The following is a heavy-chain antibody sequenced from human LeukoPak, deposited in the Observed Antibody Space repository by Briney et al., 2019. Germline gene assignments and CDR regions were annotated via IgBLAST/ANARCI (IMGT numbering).Heavy chain of an antibody. CDR1: GYTFTSYA. J-gene: IGHJ4*02. Sequence: ASVKVSCKASGYTFTSYAMHWVRQAPGQRLEWMGWINAGNGNTKYSQKFQGRVTITRGTSASTAYMELSSLRSEDTAVYYCARDQAAALYYFDYWGQGTLVTVSS. CDR2: INAGNGNT. V-gene: IGHV1-3*01. CDR3: ARDQAAALYYFDY. D-gene: IGHD2-15*01.